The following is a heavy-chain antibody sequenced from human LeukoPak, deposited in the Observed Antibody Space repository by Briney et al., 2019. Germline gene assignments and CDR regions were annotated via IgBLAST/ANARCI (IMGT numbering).Heavy chain of an antibody. CDR1: GFTFSNAW. J-gene: IGHJ6*03. D-gene: IGHD3-10*01. CDR3: AKQIFGELLHRALYMDV. CDR2: IKSKTDGGTT. V-gene: IGHV3-15*01. Sequence: GGSLRLSCAASGFTFSNAWMSWVRQAPGKGLEWVGRIKSKTDGGTTDYAAPVKGRFTISRDNSKNTLYLQMDSLRAEDTAVYYCAKQIFGELLHRALYMDVWGKGTTVTVSS.